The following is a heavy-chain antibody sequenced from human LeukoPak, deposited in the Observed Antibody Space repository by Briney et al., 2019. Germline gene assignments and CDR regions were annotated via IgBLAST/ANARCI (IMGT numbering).Heavy chain of an antibody. CDR3: AREAREFYRPYFLYYYYMDV. Sequence: PSETLSLTCTVSGGSISSYYWSWIRQPPGKGLEWIGYIYYSGSTNYNPSLKSRVTISVDTSKNQFSLKLSSVTAADTAVYYCAREAREFYRPYFLYYYYMDVWGKGTTVTVSS. V-gene: IGHV4-59*01. CDR2: IYYSGST. CDR1: GGSISSYY. D-gene: IGHD1-26*01. J-gene: IGHJ6*03.